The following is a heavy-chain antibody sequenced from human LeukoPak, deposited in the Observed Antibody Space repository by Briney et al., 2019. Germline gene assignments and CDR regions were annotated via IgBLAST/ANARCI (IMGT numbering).Heavy chain of an antibody. D-gene: IGHD6-13*01. V-gene: IGHV4-59*08. CDR3: ARAYSSSWYWNWFDP. J-gene: IGHJ5*02. Sequence: SETLSLTCTVSGGSISSYYWTWIRQPPGKGLEWIGYIYYSGSTNYNPSLKSRVTISVDTSKNQFSLKASSVSAADTAVYYCARAYSSSWYWNWFDPWGQGTLVTVSS. CDR1: GGSISSYY. CDR2: IYYSGST.